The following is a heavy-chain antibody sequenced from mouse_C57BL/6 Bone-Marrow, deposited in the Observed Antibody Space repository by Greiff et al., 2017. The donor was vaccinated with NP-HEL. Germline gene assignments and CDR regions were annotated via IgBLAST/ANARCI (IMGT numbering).Heavy chain of an antibody. J-gene: IGHJ2*01. CDR1: GYTFTSYG. Sequence: LVESGAELARPGASVKLSCKASGYTFTSYGISWVKQRTGQGLEWIGEIYPRSGNTYYNEKFKGKATLTADKSSSTAYMELRSLTSEDSAVYFCARHHYGRRMYYFDYWGQGTTLTVSS. V-gene: IGHV1-81*01. CDR2: IYPRSGNT. D-gene: IGHD1-1*01. CDR3: ARHHYGRRMYYFDY.